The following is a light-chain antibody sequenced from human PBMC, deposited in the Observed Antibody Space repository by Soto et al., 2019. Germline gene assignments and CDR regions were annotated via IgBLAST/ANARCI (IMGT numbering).Light chain of an antibody. Sequence: DLPLTQSPSFLSASVGDRVTITCRASQGIGSYLGWYQQAPGKAPKLLIYGASTLQSGVPSRFSGSGSGTEFPLTISSLQPEDVATYFCQQLNTYPAFGGGTKVEI. CDR3: QQLNTYPA. V-gene: IGKV1-9*01. J-gene: IGKJ4*01. CDR1: QGIGSY. CDR2: GAS.